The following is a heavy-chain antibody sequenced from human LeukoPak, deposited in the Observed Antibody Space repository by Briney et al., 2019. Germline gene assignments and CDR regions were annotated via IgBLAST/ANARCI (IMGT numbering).Heavy chain of an antibody. V-gene: IGHV3-23*01. D-gene: IGHD2-2*01. Sequence: GGSLRLSCAASGFTFSSYAMSWVRQAPGKGLEWVSAISGSGGSTYYADSVKGRFTISRDNAKNSLYLQMNSLRVEDTAVYYCTRDMPGDYDDYWGQGTLVTVS. J-gene: IGHJ4*02. CDR1: GFTFSSYA. CDR2: ISGSGGST. CDR3: TRDMPGDYDDY.